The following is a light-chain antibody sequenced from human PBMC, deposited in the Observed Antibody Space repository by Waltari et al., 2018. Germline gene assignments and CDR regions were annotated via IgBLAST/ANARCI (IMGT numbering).Light chain of an antibody. V-gene: IGLV1-44*01. CDR2: TNN. Sequence: QSVLTQPPSTSGTPGQRVTISCSGSSSNIGSNTVNWYQQPPGTAPQLLIYTNNQRPSGVPDRFSGSKSGTSASLAISGLQSEDEAGYYCAAWDDSLNGVVFGGGTKLTVL. CDR1: SSNIGSNT. J-gene: IGLJ2*01. CDR3: AAWDDSLNGVV.